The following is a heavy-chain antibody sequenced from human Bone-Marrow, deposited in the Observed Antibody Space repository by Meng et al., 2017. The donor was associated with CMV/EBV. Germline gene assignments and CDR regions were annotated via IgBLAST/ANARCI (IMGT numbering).Heavy chain of an antibody. CDR2: IIPILGIA. Sequence: SVKVSCKASGYTFTGYYMHWVRQAPGQGLEWMGGIIPILGIANYAQKFQGRVTITADKSTSTAYMELSSLRSEDTAVYYCARERGYNRHDAFDIWGQGTMVTVSS. D-gene: IGHD5-24*01. J-gene: IGHJ3*02. CDR3: ARERGYNRHDAFDI. V-gene: IGHV1-69*10. CDR1: GYTFTGYY.